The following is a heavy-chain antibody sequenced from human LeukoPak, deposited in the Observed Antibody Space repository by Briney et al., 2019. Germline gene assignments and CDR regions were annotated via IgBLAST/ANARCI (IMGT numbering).Heavy chain of an antibody. CDR2: TNPSGGST. D-gene: IGHD3-22*01. J-gene: IGHJ4*02. CDR1: GYTFTSYY. Sequence: ASVKVSCKASGYTFTSYYMHWVRQAPGQGLEWMGITNPSGGSTSYAQKFQGRVTMTRDTSTSTVYMELSSLRSEDTAVYYCARARYPDSSGYYYFGYWGQGTLVTVSS. CDR3: ARARYPDSSGYYYFGY. V-gene: IGHV1-46*01.